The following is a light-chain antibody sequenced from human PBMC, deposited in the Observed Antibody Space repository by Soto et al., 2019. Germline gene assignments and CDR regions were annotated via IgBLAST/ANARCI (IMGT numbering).Light chain of an antibody. CDR3: SSYAGTNNLGV. J-gene: IGLJ3*02. V-gene: IGLV2-8*01. CDR1: SSDIGGYNF. Sequence: QSALTQPPSASGSPGQSVTISCTGTSSDIGGYNFVSWYQRHPGKAPKLIIYEVNKRPSGVPDRFSGSKSGNTASLTVSGLQADDEGDYYCSSYAGTNNLGVFGGGTKVTVL. CDR2: EVN.